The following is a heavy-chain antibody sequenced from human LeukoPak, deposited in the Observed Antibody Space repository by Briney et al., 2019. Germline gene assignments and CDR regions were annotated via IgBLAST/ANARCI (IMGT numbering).Heavy chain of an antibody. V-gene: IGHV3-74*01. CDR3: VRGNDYGGPHY. J-gene: IGHJ4*02. Sequence: GGSLRLSCAVSGFTFSSYWMHWVRQAPGKGLVWVSRIDRDGSRINYADSVKGRFTISRDNGKNTLFLQMNSLRAEDAAVYYCVRGNDYGGPHYWGQGTLVTV. D-gene: IGHD4-23*01. CDR1: GFTFSSYW. CDR2: IDRDGSRI.